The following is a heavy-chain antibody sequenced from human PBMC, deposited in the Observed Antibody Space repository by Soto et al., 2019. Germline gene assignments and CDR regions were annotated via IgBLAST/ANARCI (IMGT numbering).Heavy chain of an antibody. Sequence: PGGSLRLSCAASGFTFSNYAMSWVRRAPGKGLEWVSGISGSDGRTYYADSVRGRFIISRDNFKNMLYLQVNRLRAGDTAVYYCARGQDEPGSFHYWGQGTLVTVSS. D-gene: IGHD2-15*01. CDR3: ARGQDEPGSFHY. CDR1: GFTFSNYA. V-gene: IGHV3-23*01. CDR2: ISGSDGRT. J-gene: IGHJ4*02.